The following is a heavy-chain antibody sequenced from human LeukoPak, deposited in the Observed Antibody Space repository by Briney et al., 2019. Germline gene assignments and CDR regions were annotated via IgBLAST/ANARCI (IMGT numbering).Heavy chain of an antibody. V-gene: IGHV1-8*01. Sequence: ASVKVSCKASEDTFTSYDIHWVRQATGQGLEWMGWMNPTSGSTGYAQNFQGRVTVTRDTSITTAYMELTSLRSEDTAVYYCSIARGAESFDYWGQGTLVTVSS. D-gene: IGHD3-10*01. J-gene: IGHJ4*02. CDR2: MNPTSGST. CDR3: SIARGAESFDY. CDR1: EDTFTSYD.